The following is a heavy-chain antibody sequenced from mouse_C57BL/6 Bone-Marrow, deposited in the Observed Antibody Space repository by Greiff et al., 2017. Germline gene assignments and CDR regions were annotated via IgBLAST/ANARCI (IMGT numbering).Heavy chain of an antibody. D-gene: IGHD1-1*01. CDR3: ARHEPYYYGSSLYYFDY. CDR2: ISSGGSYT. Sequence: DVQLVESGGDLVKPGGSLKLSCAASGFTFSSYGMSWVRQTPDKRLEWVATISSGGSYTYYPDSVKGRFTISRDNAKNTLYLQMSSLKSEDTAMYYCARHEPYYYGSSLYYFDYWGQGTTLTVSA. V-gene: IGHV5-6*01. CDR1: GFTFSSYG. J-gene: IGHJ2*01.